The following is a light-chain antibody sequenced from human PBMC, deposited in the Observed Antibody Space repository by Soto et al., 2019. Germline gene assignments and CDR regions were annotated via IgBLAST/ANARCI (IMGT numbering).Light chain of an antibody. CDR3: QQYNSYSPLT. CDR2: DAS. CDR1: QSITHW. J-gene: IGKJ3*01. Sequence: DIQMTQSPSTLSASVGDRVTITCRASQSITHWLAWYQQKPEKAPKLLVYDASSLETGVPSRFSGSGSGTEFSLTISGLEPDDFATYYCQQYNSYSPLTFGPGTKVDVK. V-gene: IGKV1-5*01.